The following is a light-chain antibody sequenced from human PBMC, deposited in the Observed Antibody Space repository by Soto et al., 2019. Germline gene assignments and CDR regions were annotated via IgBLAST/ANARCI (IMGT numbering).Light chain of an antibody. V-gene: IGLV2-14*01. Sequence: QSVLTQPASVSGTPGQSITISCTGTSSDVGAYNYVSWYQQHPGKAPKLMIYQASNRLSGISNRFSASKPGNTASLTISGLQAEDEADYYCSSYTMISTYVLGSGTRVNGL. CDR2: QAS. CDR3: SSYTMISTYV. CDR1: SSDVGAYNY. J-gene: IGLJ1*01.